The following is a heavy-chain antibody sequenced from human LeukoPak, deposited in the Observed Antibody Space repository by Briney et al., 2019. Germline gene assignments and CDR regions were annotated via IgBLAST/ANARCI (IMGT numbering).Heavy chain of an antibody. V-gene: IGHV4-34*01. D-gene: IGHD6-6*01. CDR2: INHSGST. CDR1: GGSFSGYY. J-gene: IGHJ4*02. Sequence: SETLPLTCAVYGGSFSGYYWSWIRQPPGKGLEWIGEINHSGSTNYNPSLKSRVTISVDTSKNQFSLKLSSVTAADTAVHYCARFARGPIAAWDYWGQGTLVTVSS. CDR3: ARFARGPIAAWDY.